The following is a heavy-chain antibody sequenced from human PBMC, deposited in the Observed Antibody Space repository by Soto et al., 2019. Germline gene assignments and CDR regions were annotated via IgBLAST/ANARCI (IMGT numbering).Heavy chain of an antibody. J-gene: IGHJ4*02. V-gene: IGHV4-4*02. Sequence: QVQLQESGPGLVEPSGTLSLTCAVSGGSISSDNWWTWVRQPPGEGLEWIGEIHPNVRTNYKPSLKSRITISVDNSENQFSLWLTSVTAVDTVLYYCATRFCIHTTCYVYWGQGTVVTVAS. CDR2: IHPNVRT. CDR3: ATRFCIHTTCYVY. CDR1: GGSISSDNW. D-gene: IGHD2-2*01.